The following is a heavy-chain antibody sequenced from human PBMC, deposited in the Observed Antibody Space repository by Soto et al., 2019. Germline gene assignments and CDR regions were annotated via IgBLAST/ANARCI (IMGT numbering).Heavy chain of an antibody. CDR3: GVGIVGATTVYYYYYYGMDV. Sequence: QVQLVESGGGVVQPGRSLRLSCAASGFTFSSYAMHWVRQAPGKGLEWVAVMSYDGTNKYYADSVKGRFTISRDNSKNPLHSKINSLGAEDTIVYYGGVGIVGATTVYYYYYYGMDVWGQGTTVTVSS. CDR1: GFTFSSYA. CDR2: MSYDGTNK. D-gene: IGHD1-26*01. V-gene: IGHV3-30*04. J-gene: IGHJ6*02.